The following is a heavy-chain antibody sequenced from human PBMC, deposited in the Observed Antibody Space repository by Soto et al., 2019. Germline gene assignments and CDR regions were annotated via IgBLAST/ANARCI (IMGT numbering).Heavy chain of an antibody. D-gene: IGHD6-19*01. CDR1: GYTFTDYW. Sequence: SLKISWKWSGYTFTDYWIVWGRRLPGKGLEWMGIIYPGDSDTRYSPSFQGHVTITVDKSTNTAYLQWNTLRASDTAMYYCASYSSNFRYYYYAMDVWGQGTTVTVSS. CDR3: ASYSSNFRYYYYAMDV. CDR2: IYPGDSDT. J-gene: IGHJ6*02. V-gene: IGHV5-51*01.